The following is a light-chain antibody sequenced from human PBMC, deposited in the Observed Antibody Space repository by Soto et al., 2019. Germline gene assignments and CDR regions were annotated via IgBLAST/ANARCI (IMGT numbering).Light chain of an antibody. CDR3: SSYTSSRTL. V-gene: IGLV2-14*01. CDR2: AVT. CDR1: SSDVGDYNS. Sequence: QSALAQPRSVSGSPGQSVTVSCIGTSSDVGDYNSVSWYQQHPGKAPNLMIYAVTDRPSGVSSRFSGSKSGNTASLTISGLQAEDEADYYCSSYTSSRTLFGTGTKVTVL. J-gene: IGLJ1*01.